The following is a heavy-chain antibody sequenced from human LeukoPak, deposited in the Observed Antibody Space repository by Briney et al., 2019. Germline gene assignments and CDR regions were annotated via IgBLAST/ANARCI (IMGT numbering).Heavy chain of an antibody. CDR2: INHSGST. CDR3: ARERGYSGYVFDY. V-gene: IGHV4-34*01. Sequence: SETLSLTCAVYGGSFSGYYWSWIRQPPGKGLEWIGEINHSGSTNYNPSLKSRVTISVDTSKNRFSLKLSSVTAADTAVYYCARERGYSGYVFDYWGQGTLVTVSS. D-gene: IGHD5-12*01. J-gene: IGHJ4*02. CDR1: GGSFSGYY.